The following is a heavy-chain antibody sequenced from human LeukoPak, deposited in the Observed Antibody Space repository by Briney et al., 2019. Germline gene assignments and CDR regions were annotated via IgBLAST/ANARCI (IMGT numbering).Heavy chain of an antibody. CDR1: GFTFSSYS. J-gene: IGHJ4*02. CDR3: ARGQPTKIVGATDFDY. CDR2: ISSSSSYI. D-gene: IGHD1-26*01. V-gene: IGHV3-21*01. Sequence: GGSLRLSCAASGFTFSSYSMNWVRQAPGKGLKWVSSISSSSSYIYYADSVKGRFTISRDNAKNSLYLQMNSLRAEDTAVYYCARGQPTKIVGATDFDYWGQGTLVTVSS.